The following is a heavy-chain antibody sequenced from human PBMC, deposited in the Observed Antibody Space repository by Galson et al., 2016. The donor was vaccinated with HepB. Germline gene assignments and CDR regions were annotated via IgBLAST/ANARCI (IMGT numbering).Heavy chain of an antibody. CDR2: INIDGNSI. Sequence: SLRLSCAASGFTFSSYSMNWVRQAPGTGLVWVSRINIDGNSITYADSVKGRFAISRDNAKNTVHLQMNSLRAEDTAVYYCTRDYYGSLDHWGQGTLVTVSS. CDR3: TRDYYGSLDH. D-gene: IGHD3-10*01. J-gene: IGHJ4*02. CDR1: GFTFSSYS. V-gene: IGHV3-74*01.